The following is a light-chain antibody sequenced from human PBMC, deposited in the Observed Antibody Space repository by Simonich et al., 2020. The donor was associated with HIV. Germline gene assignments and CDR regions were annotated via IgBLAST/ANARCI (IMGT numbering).Light chain of an antibody. Sequence: QSALTQPASVSGSPGQSITISCTGTSSDVDGYNYVSWYQQHPGKTPKLRIYDVSDRPSGVSNRFSGSKSGNTASLTISGLQAEDEADYYCSSYTSSSTWVFGGGTKLTVL. V-gene: IGLV2-14*01. CDR2: DVS. CDR3: SSYTSSSTWV. J-gene: IGLJ3*02. CDR1: SSDVDGYNY.